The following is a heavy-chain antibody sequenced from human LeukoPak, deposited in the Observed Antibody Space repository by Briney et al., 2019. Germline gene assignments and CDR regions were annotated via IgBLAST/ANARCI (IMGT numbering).Heavy chain of an antibody. V-gene: IGHV3-23*01. D-gene: IGHD1-26*01. J-gene: IGHJ5*02. CDR3: ASHSGSYSNWFDP. CDR2: ISGSGGST. CDR1: GFTFSSYA. Sequence: GGSLRLSCAASGFTFSSYAMSWVRQAPGKGLEWVSAISGSGGSTYYADSVKGRFTISRDNSKNALYLQMNSLRADDTAVYYCASHSGSYSNWFDPWGQGTLVTVSS.